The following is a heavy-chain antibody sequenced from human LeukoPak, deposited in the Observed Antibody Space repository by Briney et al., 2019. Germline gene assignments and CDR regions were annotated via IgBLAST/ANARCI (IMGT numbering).Heavy chain of an antibody. J-gene: IGHJ4*02. CDR3: ARDKVVGATVFDY. D-gene: IGHD1-26*01. CDR2: IKQDGGEK. CDR1: GFTFSSYW. V-gene: IGHV3-7*01. Sequence: GGSLRLSCAASGFTFSSYWMSWVRQAPGEGLEWVANIKQDGGEKYYVDSVKGRFTISRDNAKTSLYLQMNSLRAEDTAVYYCARDKVVGATVFDYWGQGALVTVSS.